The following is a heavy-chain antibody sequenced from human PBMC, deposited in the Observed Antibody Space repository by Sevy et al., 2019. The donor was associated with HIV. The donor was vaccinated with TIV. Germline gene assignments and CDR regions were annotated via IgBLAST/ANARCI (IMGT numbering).Heavy chain of an antibody. V-gene: IGHV3-33*01. CDR2: IWYDGSNK. J-gene: IGHJ5*02. CDR3: AREGSSSRYRNNWFDP. Sequence: GGSLRLSCAASGFTFSSYGMHWVRQAPGKGLEWVAGIWYDGSNKYYADSVKGRFTISRDNSKNTLYLQMNSLRAEDTTVYYCAREGSSSRYRNNWFDPWGEGTLVTVSS. CDR1: GFTFSSYG. D-gene: IGHD6-13*01.